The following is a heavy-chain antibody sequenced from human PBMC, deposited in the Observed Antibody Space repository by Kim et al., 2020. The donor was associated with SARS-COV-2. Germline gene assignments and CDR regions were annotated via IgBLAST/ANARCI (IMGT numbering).Heavy chain of an antibody. CDR3: ARGFGSGWYLGGGGRDY. D-gene: IGHD6-19*01. Sequence: SETLSLTCTVSGGSISSYYWSWIRQPPGKGLEWIGYIYYSGSTNYNPSLKSRVTISVDTSKNQFSLKLSSVTAADTAVYYCARGFGSGWYLGGGGRDYWGQGTLVTVSS. V-gene: IGHV4-59*01. CDR2: IYYSGST. CDR1: GGSISSYY. J-gene: IGHJ4*02.